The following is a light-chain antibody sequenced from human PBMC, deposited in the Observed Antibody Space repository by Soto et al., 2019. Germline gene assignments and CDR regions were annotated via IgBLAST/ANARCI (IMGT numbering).Light chain of an antibody. Sequence: QSALTQPASVSGSPGQSIAISCTGSSSDIGIYKYVSWYQQHPGKVPKLIIYEVTNRPSGVSNRFSGSKSGNTASLTISGLPGGDEADYYCSSYTTSSTRVFGPGTKLTVL. CDR3: SSYTTSSTRV. CDR1: SSDIGIYKY. CDR2: EVT. V-gene: IGLV2-14*01. J-gene: IGLJ1*01.